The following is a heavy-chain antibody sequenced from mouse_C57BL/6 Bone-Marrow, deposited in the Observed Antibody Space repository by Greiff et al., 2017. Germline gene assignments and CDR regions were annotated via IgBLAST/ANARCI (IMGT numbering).Heavy chain of an antibody. D-gene: IGHD2-1*01. Sequence: VQLQQSGPELVKPGASVKISCKASGYTFTDYYMNWVKQSHGKSLEWIGDINPNNGGTSYNKTFKGKDTLPVDKSSSTAYMELRSLTSEDSAVYYCARWNGNSGGAMDYWGQGTSVTVSS. V-gene: IGHV1-26*01. CDR3: ARWNGNSGGAMDY. CDR2: INPNNGGT. CDR1: GYTFTDYY. J-gene: IGHJ4*01.